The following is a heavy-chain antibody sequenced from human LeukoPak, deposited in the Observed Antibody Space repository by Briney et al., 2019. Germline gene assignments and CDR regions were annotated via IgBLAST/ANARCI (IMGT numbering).Heavy chain of an antibody. D-gene: IGHD3-3*01. CDR3: ARGRYDFWSGPRAYYFDY. CDR1: DLTFSNYE. V-gene: IGHV3-48*03. J-gene: IGHJ4*01. CDR2: ISSGSSTI. Sequence: PVGSLRLSCTSSDLTFSNYEMHWVRQAPGKGLDWVSYISSGSSTIYYADSVEGRFTISRDNAKNSLYLQMNSLRAEDTAIYYCARGRYDFWSGPRAYYFDYWGQGTLVTVSS.